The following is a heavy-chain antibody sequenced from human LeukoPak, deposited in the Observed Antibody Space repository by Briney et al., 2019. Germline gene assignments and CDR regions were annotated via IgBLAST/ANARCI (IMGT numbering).Heavy chain of an antibody. V-gene: IGHV4-59*01. CDR3: ARVVGNIVVVPAAKVEVNLYCYFDL. D-gene: IGHD2-2*01. J-gene: IGHJ2*01. CDR1: GGSISSYY. Sequence: PSETLSLTCTVSGGSISSYYWSWIRQPPGKGLEWIGYIYYSGSTNYNPSLKSRVTISVDTSKNQFSLKLSSVTAADTAVYYCARVVGNIVVVPAAKVEVNLYCYFDLWGRATMVTVSS. CDR2: IYYSGST.